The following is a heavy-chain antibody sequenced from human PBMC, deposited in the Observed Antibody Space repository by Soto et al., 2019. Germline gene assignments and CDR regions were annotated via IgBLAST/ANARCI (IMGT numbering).Heavy chain of an antibody. CDR2: ISYTGTT. Sequence: SETLSLTCTVAGGSISSSSYYWGWIRQPPGKGLEWIGIISYTGTTYYNPSLKSRVTISVDTSKNQFSLKLSSVTAADTAVYYCARVAAVRSDSAGYHGMDVWGQGTTVTVSS. CDR1: GGSISSSSYY. CDR3: ARVAAVRSDSAGYHGMDV. V-gene: IGHV4-39*01. J-gene: IGHJ6*02. D-gene: IGHD3-22*01.